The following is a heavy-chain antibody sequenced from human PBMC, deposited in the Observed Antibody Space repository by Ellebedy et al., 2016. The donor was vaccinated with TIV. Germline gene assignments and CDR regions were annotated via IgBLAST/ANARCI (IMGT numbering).Heavy chain of an antibody. V-gene: IGHV3-48*02. CDR3: ARDWFHCSGGSCSHKYYYYGMDV. J-gene: IGHJ6*02. CDR1: GFTFSSYS. Sequence: GGSLRLXXAASGFTFSSYSMNWVRQAPGKGLEWVSYISSSSSTIYYADSVKGRFTISRDNAKNSLYLQMNSLRDEDTAVYYCARDWFHCSGGSCSHKYYYYGMDVWGQGTTVTVSS. D-gene: IGHD2-15*01. CDR2: ISSSSSTI.